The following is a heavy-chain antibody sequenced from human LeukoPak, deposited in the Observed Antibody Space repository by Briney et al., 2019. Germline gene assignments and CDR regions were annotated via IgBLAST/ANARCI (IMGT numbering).Heavy chain of an antibody. J-gene: IGHJ3*02. CDR2: IYHSGST. CDR1: GGSVSSDSYY. D-gene: IGHD2-2*01. Sequence: SETLSLTCTVSGGSVSSDSYYWSWIRQPPGKGPEWIGYIYHSGSTYYNPSLKSRVTISVDRSKNQFSLKLSSVTAADTAVYYCARYCSSTSCYDDAFDIWGQGTMVTVSS. CDR3: ARYCSSTSCYDDAFDI. V-gene: IGHV4-30-2*01.